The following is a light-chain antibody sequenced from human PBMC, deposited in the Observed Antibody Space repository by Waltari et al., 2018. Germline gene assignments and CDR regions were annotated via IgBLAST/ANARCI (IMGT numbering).Light chain of an antibody. CDR2: DVN. CDR3: CSYAGSAVSV. Sequence: QSALTPTATVSGSPGQSITISFSGTSSDIGNYNLVSWYRQHPGKAPTLIIYDVNKRPSGVSNRFSGSKSGNTAFLTISGLQTADEADYYCCSYAGSAVSVFGGGTKVTVL. V-gene: IGLV2-23*02. CDR1: SSDIGNYNL. J-gene: IGLJ3*02.